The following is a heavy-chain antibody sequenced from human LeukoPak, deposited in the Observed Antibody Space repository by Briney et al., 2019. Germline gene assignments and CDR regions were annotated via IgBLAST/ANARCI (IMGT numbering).Heavy chain of an antibody. CDR2: INHSGST. Sequence: SETLSLTCAVYGGSFSGYYWSWIRQPPGKGLEWIGEINHSGSTNYNLSLKTRVTISVDTSKNQFSLKLSSVTAADTAVYYCARSEQLPDYYYYYMDVWGKGTTVTVSS. CDR1: GGSFSGYY. J-gene: IGHJ6*03. CDR3: ARSEQLPDYYYYYMDV. D-gene: IGHD2-2*01. V-gene: IGHV4-34*01.